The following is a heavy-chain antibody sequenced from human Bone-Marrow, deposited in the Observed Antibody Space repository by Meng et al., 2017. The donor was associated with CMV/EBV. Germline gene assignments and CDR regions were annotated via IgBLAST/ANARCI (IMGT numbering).Heavy chain of an antibody. CDR2: ISYDGSNE. J-gene: IGHJ6*02. CDR3: ARDQGDIVVVPAATHTLLYYYYGMDV. CDR1: GFTFSSYT. Sequence: GESLKISCAASGFTFSSYTMHWVRQAPGKGLEWVAVISYDGSNEYYADSVKGRFTISRDNSKNTLYLQMNSLRAEDTAVYYCARDQGDIVVVPAATHTLLYYYYGMDVWGQGTTVTGSS. V-gene: IGHV3-30*04. D-gene: IGHD2-2*01.